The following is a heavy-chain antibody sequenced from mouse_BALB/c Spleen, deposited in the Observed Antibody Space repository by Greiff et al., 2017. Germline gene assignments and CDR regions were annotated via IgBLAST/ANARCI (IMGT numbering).Heavy chain of an antibody. D-gene: IGHD2-2*01. CDR1: GFTFTDYY. V-gene: IGHV7-3*02. J-gene: IGHJ3*01. CDR3: ARDGGLRESAWFAY. CDR2: IRNKANGYTT. Sequence: EVKVVESGGGLVQPGGSLRLSCATSGFTFTDYYMSWVRQPPGKALEWLGFIRNKANGYTTEYSASVKGRFTISRDNSHSILYLQMNTLRAEDSATYYCARDGGLRESAWFAYWGQGTLVTVSA.